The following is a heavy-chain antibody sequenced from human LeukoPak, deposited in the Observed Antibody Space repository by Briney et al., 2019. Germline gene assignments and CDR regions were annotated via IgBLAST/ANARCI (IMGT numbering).Heavy chain of an antibody. CDR1: GYTFTSYG. D-gene: IGHD3-9*01. CDR3: ARGILTGYPFAPVY. V-gene: IGHV1-18*01. CDR2: ISAYNGNT. J-gene: IGHJ4*02. Sequence: ASVKVSCKASGYTFTSYGISWVRQAPGQGLEWMGWISAYNGNTNYAQKLQGRVTITADESTSTAYMELSSLRSEDTAVCYCARGILTGYPFAPVYWGQGTLVTVSS.